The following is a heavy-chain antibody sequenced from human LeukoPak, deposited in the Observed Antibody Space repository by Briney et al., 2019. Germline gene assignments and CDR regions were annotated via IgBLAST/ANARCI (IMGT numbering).Heavy chain of an antibody. CDR1: GFNLSSYW. V-gene: IGHV3-7*05. Sequence: GGSLRLSCAASGFNLSSYWMTCVRQAPGKGLEWVANIKQDESEKYYVDSVRGRFTISRDNAKNSLYLQMNSLRAEDTAVYYCARLMYDYVWGTYPLNYWGQGTLVTVSS. CDR3: ARLMYDYVWGTYPLNY. J-gene: IGHJ4*02. D-gene: IGHD3-16*01. CDR2: IKQDESEK.